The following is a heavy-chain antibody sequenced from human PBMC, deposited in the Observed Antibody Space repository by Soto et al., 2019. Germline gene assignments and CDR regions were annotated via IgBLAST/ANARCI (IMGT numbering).Heavy chain of an antibody. CDR1: GFTVSSNY. V-gene: IGHV3-66*01. D-gene: IGHD6-19*01. J-gene: IGHJ4*02. CDR2: IYSGGST. Sequence: GGSLRLSCAASGFTVSSNYMSWVRQAPGKGLEWVSVIYSGGSTYYADSVKGGFTISRDNSKNTLYLQMNSLRAEDTAVYYCARDSSGWYRTFDYWGQGTLVTVSS. CDR3: ARDSSGWYRTFDY.